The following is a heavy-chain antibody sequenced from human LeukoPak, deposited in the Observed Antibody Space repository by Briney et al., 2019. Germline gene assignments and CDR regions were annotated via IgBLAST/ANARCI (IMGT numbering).Heavy chain of an antibody. D-gene: IGHD3-10*01. J-gene: IGHJ6*03. V-gene: IGHV3-30*18. CDR1: GFTFSSYG. CDR3: GKASARFQGSYYYYYMDV. CDR2: ISYDGSNK. Sequence: GGSLRLSCAASGFTFSSYGMHWVRQAPGKGLEWVAVISYDGSNKYYADSVKGRFTISRDNSKNTLYLQMNSLRAEDTAVYYCGKASARFQGSYYYYYMDVWGKGTTVTVSS.